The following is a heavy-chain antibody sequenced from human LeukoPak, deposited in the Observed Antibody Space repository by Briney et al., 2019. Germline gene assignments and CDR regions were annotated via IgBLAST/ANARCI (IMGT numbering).Heavy chain of an antibody. Sequence: PSETLSLTCSVSGDSISSHFWSWIRQPPGKGLEWIGYIHYSGMTNYNPSLKSRATLSVDTSKNQFSLKLSSVTAADTAVYYCARVTYNWNDSAFDIWGQGTMVTVSS. J-gene: IGHJ3*02. V-gene: IGHV4-59*11. CDR2: IHYSGMT. CDR3: ARVTYNWNDSAFDI. D-gene: IGHD1-1*01. CDR1: GDSISSHF.